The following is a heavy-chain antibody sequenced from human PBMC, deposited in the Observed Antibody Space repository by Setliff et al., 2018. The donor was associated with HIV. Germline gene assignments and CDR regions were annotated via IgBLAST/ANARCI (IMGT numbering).Heavy chain of an antibody. J-gene: IGHJ3*02. CDR2: FYETGYT. CDR1: GDFFSSDYY. Sequence: SETLSLTCTVSGDFFSSDYYWGWIRQSPGKGLEWIGSFYETGYTYYNPSLKSRATILLDTSKNQFFLTLTSVTAADTAVYFCATCSVGWSREEHPRPDGAFHIWGQGSMVTVSS. V-gene: IGHV4-38-2*02. D-gene: IGHD3-3*01. CDR3: ATCSVGWSREEHPRPDGAFHI.